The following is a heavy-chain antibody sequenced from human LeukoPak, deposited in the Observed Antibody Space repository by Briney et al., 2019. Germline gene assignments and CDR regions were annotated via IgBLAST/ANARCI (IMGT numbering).Heavy chain of an antibody. CDR3: ARVRGGRSWYYYGMDV. CDR2: ISYDGDNE. Sequence: GRSLRLSCAASGFTFSNFAMHWVRQAPGKGLEWVAVISYDGDNEYYADSVKGQFTISRDNSKDRLYLQVNSLRPEDTAVYYCARVRGGRSWYYYGMDVWGRGTTVTVSS. D-gene: IGHD3-16*01. V-gene: IGHV3-30-3*01. J-gene: IGHJ6*02. CDR1: GFTFSNFA.